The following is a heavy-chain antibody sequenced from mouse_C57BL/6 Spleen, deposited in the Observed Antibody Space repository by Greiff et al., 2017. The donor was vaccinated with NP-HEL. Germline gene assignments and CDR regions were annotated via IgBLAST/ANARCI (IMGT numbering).Heavy chain of an antibody. CDR2: INPSSGYT. J-gene: IGHJ2*01. Sequence: QVQLKESGAELARPGASVKMSCKASGYTFTSYTMHWVKQRPGQGLEWIGYINPSSGYTKYNQKFKDKATLTADKSSSTAYMQLSSLTSEDSAVYYCARCDDYDVTVVGYWGQGTTLTVSS. D-gene: IGHD2-4*01. V-gene: IGHV1-4*01. CDR3: ARCDDYDVTVVGY. CDR1: GYTFTSYT.